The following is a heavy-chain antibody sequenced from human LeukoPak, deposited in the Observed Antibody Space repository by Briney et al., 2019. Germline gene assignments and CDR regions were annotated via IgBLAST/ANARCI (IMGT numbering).Heavy chain of an antibody. CDR3: AKDKYRNTWYQKKDNWFDP. J-gene: IGHJ5*02. D-gene: IGHD6-13*01. Sequence: GGSLRLSCAASGFTFSSYVMHWVRQAPGKGLEWVAIISYDGSNEYYADSVKGRFTVSRDNSKNTLYLQMNSLRAEDTAVYYCAKDKYRNTWYQKKDNWFDPWGQGTLVTVSS. CDR1: GFTFSSYV. V-gene: IGHV3-30*04. CDR2: ISYDGSNE.